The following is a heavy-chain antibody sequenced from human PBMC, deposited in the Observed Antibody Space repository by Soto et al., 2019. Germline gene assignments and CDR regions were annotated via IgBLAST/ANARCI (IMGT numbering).Heavy chain of an antibody. Sequence: PSETLSLTCTVSGGSFSPNYWAWGRQAPGKGLEWVSVIYSGGSTYYADSVKGRFTISRDNSKNTLYLQMNSLRAEDTAVYYCGRYSSRRGRLAVSGQRTTVTVSS. J-gene: IGHJ6*02. D-gene: IGHD6-13*01. V-gene: IGHV3-66*01. CDR1: GGSFSPNY. CDR2: IYSGGST. CDR3: GRYSSRRGRLAV.